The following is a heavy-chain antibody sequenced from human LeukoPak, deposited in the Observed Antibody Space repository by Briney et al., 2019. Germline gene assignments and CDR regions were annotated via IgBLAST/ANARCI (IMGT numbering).Heavy chain of an antibody. CDR3: AREDSGSYYSDY. CDR2: ISGSGGRT. J-gene: IGHJ4*02. CDR1: GFTFSSYA. Sequence: GGSLRLSCAASGFTFSSYAMSWVRQAPGKGLEWVSVISGSGGRTYYADSVKGRFTISRDNSKNTVDLQMNSLRAEDTAVYYCAREDSGSYYSDYWGQGTLVTVSS. D-gene: IGHD1-26*01. V-gene: IGHV3-23*01.